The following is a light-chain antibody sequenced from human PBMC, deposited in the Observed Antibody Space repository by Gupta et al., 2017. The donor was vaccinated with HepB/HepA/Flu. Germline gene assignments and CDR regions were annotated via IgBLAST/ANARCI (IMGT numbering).Light chain of an antibody. CDR1: NIGSKT. Sequence: SYVLTQPPSVSVAPRRTARLTCGGNNIGSKTVHWYQQKPGQAPVVVNYYDRDRPSGIPERFSGFNSGNTVTLTINKVEAGDEADYYCQVWDTTTNLVVFGGGTKLTVL. V-gene: IGLV3-21*04. CDR3: QVWDTTTNLVV. J-gene: IGLJ2*01. CDR2: YDR.